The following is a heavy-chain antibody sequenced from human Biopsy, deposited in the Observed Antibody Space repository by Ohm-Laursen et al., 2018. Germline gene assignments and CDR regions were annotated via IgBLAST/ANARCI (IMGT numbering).Heavy chain of an antibody. V-gene: IGHV1-69*13. CDR1: GAIFSNYA. CDR3: ARLAQIYGDSPFDP. CDR2: IIPLFGAP. J-gene: IGHJ5*02. D-gene: IGHD4-17*01. Sequence: EASVKVSCKVSGAIFSNYAITWVRQAPGQGLEWMGGIIPLFGAPNYAQKFQGRLTITADESKSTTYMELSSLRSEDTAVYYCARLAQIYGDSPFDPWGQGTLVTVSS.